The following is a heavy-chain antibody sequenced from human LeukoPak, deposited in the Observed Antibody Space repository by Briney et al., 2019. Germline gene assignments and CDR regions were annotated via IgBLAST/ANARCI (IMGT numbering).Heavy chain of an antibody. V-gene: IGHV3-7*01. J-gene: IGHJ4*02. D-gene: IGHD1-26*01. Sequence: GGXLRLSCAASGFSFSNNWMTWVRQASGRGLEWVANIKEDGSEKHYVEFVKGRFTISRDNAKNSMYLQMNSLRADDTAVYYCARLLSGSYWSLGHYFDYWGQGALVTVSS. CDR3: ARLLSGSYWSLGHYFDY. CDR1: GFSFSNNW. CDR2: IKEDGSEK.